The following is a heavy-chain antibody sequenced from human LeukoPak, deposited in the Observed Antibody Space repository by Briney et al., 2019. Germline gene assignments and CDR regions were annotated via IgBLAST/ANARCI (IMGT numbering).Heavy chain of an antibody. CDR1: GYTFTSYG. CDR3: ARDALMGELSLGRALDY. CDR2: ISAYNGNT. Sequence: GASVKVSCKASGYTFTSYGISWVRQAPGQGLEWMGWISAYNGNTNYAQKLQGRVTMTTDTSTSTAYMELRSLRSDDTAVYYCARDALMGELSLGRALDYWGQGTLVTVSS. V-gene: IGHV1-18*01. J-gene: IGHJ4*02. D-gene: IGHD3-16*02.